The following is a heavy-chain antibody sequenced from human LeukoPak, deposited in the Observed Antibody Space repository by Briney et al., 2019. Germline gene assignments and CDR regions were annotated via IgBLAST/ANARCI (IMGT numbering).Heavy chain of an antibody. D-gene: IGHD2-15*01. CDR2: IYTSGST. J-gene: IGHJ5*02. CDR3: ARGGLAVVADNWLDP. Sequence: PSETLSLTCTVSGGSISSGSYYWSWIRQPAGKGLEWIGRIYTSGSTNYNPSLKSRVTISVDTSKNQFSLKLSSVTAADTAVYYCARGGLAVVADNWLDPWGQGTLVTVSS. CDR1: GGSISSGSYY. V-gene: IGHV4-61*02.